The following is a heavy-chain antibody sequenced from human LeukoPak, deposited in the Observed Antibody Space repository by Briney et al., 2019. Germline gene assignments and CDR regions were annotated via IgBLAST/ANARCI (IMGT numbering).Heavy chain of an antibody. Sequence: PSETLSLTRTVSGGSISSGSYYWGWIRQPPGKGLEWIGNIYYGENTYYNPSLNSRVTISIDTSKNQFYLKLSSLTAADTAVYYCARRDDSSGYHKIFDYWGPGTLVTASS. CDR1: GGSISSGSYY. CDR3: ARRDDSSGYHKIFDY. J-gene: IGHJ4*02. D-gene: IGHD3-22*01. V-gene: IGHV4-39*01. CDR2: IYYGENT.